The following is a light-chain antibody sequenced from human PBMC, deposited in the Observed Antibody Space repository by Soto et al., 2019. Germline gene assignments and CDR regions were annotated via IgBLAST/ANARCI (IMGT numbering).Light chain of an antibody. V-gene: IGKV1-5*03. CDR3: QQYNAYSWT. Sequence: DIQMTQSPSTLYASVGDRVTITCRASQSISNWLAWYQQKPGKAPKLLIYKASSLENRVPSRFSDSGSGTEFTLTISSLQPDDFATYYCQQYNAYSWTFGQGTKVEIK. CDR1: QSISNW. CDR2: KAS. J-gene: IGKJ1*01.